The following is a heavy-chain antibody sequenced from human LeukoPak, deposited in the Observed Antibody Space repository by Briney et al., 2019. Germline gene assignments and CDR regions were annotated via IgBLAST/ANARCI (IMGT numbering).Heavy chain of an antibody. Sequence: GASVRVSCKASGGTFSSYAISWVRQAPGQGLEWMGGIIPIFGTANYAQKFQGRVTITTDESTGTAYMELSSLRSEDTAVYYCARDRGCSSTSCYWRGNWFDPWGQGSMVSVSS. CDR3: ARDRGCSSTSCYWRGNWFDP. D-gene: IGHD2-2*01. CDR1: GGTFSSYA. CDR2: IIPIFGTA. V-gene: IGHV1-69*05. J-gene: IGHJ5*02.